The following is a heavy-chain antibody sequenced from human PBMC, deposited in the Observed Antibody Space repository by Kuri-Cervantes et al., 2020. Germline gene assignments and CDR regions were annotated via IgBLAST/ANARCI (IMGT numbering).Heavy chain of an antibody. Sequence: SETLSLTCTVSGGSISNYYWTYIRQPAGKGLEWIGRIYTSGSTNYNPSLKSRVTISVDKSKNQFSLKLSSVTAADTAVYYCARSATYYNFWSGPPHDWFDPWGQGTLVTVSS. CDR3: ARSATYYNFWSGPPHDWFDP. J-gene: IGHJ5*02. V-gene: IGHV4-4*07. D-gene: IGHD3-3*01. CDR1: GGSISNYY. CDR2: IYTSGST.